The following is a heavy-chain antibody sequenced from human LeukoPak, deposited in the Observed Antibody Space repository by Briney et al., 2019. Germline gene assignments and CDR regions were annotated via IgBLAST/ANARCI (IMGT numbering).Heavy chain of an antibody. CDR1: GGSFSGYY. D-gene: IGHD2-21*02. CDR3: ARAKPLSRFAVVTAIRGWFDP. J-gene: IGHJ5*02. CDR2: INHSGST. Sequence: PSETLSLTCAVYGGSFSGYYWSWIRQPPGKGLEWIGEINHSGSTNYNPSLKSRVTISVDTSKNQFSLKLSSVTAADTAVYYCARAKPLSRFAVVTAIRGWFDPWGQGTLVTVSS. V-gene: IGHV4-34*01.